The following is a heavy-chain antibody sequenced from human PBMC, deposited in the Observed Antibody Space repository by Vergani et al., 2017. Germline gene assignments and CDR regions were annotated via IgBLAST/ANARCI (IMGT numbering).Heavy chain of an antibody. Sequence: QVQLQESGPGLVKPSETLSLTCTVSGGSISSYYWSWIRQPPGKGLEWIGYIYYSGSTNYNPSLKSRVTISVDTSKNQFSLKLSSVTAADTAVYYCARQDYDFWSGYSEASPFDYWGQGTLVTVSS. CDR3: ARQDYDFWSGYSEASPFDY. V-gene: IGHV4-59*08. CDR2: IYYSGST. J-gene: IGHJ4*02. D-gene: IGHD3-3*01. CDR1: GGSISSYY.